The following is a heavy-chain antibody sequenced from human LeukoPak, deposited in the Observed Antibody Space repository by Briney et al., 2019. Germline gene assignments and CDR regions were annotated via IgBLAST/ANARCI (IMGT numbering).Heavy chain of an antibody. V-gene: IGHV3-48*03. CDR3: ARLEWFGDMGFYYYAMDV. CDR1: GFTISDYG. CDR2: ISGSASTI. D-gene: IGHD3-3*01. J-gene: IGHJ6*04. Sequence: GGSLRLSCAASGFTISDYGMNWVRQASGNGLEWISYISGSASTIYSADSVKGRFTISRDNPKNSLYLQMNSLGAEDTAVYYCARLEWFGDMGFYYYAMDVWGKGTTVTVSS.